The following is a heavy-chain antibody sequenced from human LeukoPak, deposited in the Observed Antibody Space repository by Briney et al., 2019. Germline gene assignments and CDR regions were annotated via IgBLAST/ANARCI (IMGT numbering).Heavy chain of an antibody. CDR3: AKDRDGGSNTKAKGFDY. CDR1: GFTFSTYA. D-gene: IGHD3-16*01. V-gene: IGHV3-23*01. Sequence: PGGSLRLSCAASGFTFSTYAMSWVRQAPGKGLEWVSGISAGGGTTYYADSVKGRFTISRDKSQSTLYLQMNSLRAEDTAVYYSAKDRDGGSNTKAKGFDYWGQGTLVTVYS. J-gene: IGHJ4*02. CDR2: ISAGGGTT.